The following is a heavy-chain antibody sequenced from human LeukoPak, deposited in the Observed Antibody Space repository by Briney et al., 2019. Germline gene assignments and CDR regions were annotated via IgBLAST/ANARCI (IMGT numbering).Heavy chain of an antibody. V-gene: IGHV4-30-2*01. Sequence: PSETLSLTCTVSGGSISSGGYYWSWIRQPPGKGLEWIGYIYHSGSTNYNPSLKSRVAISVDKSKNQFSLTLNSVTAADTAVYYCARAGSYFLDYWGQGTLVAVSS. CDR2: IYHSGST. CDR1: GGSISSGGYY. J-gene: IGHJ4*02. D-gene: IGHD1-26*01. CDR3: ARAGSYFLDY.